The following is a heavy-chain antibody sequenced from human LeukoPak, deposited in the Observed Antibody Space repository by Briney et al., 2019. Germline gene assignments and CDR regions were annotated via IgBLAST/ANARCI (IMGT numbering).Heavy chain of an antibody. CDR2: IYSGGST. CDR3: ARGLLPNDY. Sequence: GRSLRLSCAASGFTFSSYGMHWVRQAPGKGLEWVSVIYSGGSTYYADSVKGRFTISRDNSKNTLYLQMNSLRAEDTAVYYCARGLLPNDYWGQGTLVTVSS. V-gene: IGHV3-53*01. CDR1: GFTFSSYG. J-gene: IGHJ4*02.